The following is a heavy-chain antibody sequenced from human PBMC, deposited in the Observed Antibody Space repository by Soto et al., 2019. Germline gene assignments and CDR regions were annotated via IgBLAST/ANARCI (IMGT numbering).Heavy chain of an antibody. CDR2: IYYSGST. CDR3: ARHYRRGSSTSAAGY. V-gene: IGHV4-39*01. Sequence: SETLSLTCTVSGGSISSSSYYWGWIRQPPGKGLEWIGSIYYSGSTYYNPSLKSRVTISVDTSKNQFSLKLSSVTAADTAVYYCARHYRRGSSTSAAGYWGQGTLVTVSS. J-gene: IGHJ4*02. CDR1: GGSISSSSYY. D-gene: IGHD2-2*01.